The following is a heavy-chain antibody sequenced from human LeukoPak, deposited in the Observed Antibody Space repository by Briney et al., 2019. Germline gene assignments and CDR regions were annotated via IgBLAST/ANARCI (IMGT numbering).Heavy chain of an antibody. D-gene: IGHD1-14*01. CDR2: INADGSTA. CDR1: GFTFGNSW. J-gene: IGHJ3*01. Sequence: GGSLRLSCAASGFTFGNSWVHWVRQAPGKGLVWVSLINADGSTAIYADSVKGRFTISRDNARNTLSLQMNSLTIEDTAVYYCVVVVEPPDSDGFDVWGQGTMITVSS. V-gene: IGHV3-74*01. CDR3: VVVVEPPDSDGFDV.